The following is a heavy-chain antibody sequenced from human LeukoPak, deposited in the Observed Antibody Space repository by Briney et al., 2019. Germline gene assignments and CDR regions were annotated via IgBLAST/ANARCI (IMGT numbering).Heavy chain of an antibody. Sequence: GGSLRLSCAVSGFAVSSKYMPWVRQAPGKGLEWVSVIYSDGSTFYADSVKGRFTISRDNAKNTVYLQMNSLRAEDTAVYYCARGTWDYWGQGTLDTVSS. CDR3: ARGTWDY. CDR1: GFAVSSKY. V-gene: IGHV3-53*05. CDR2: IYSDGST. J-gene: IGHJ4*02.